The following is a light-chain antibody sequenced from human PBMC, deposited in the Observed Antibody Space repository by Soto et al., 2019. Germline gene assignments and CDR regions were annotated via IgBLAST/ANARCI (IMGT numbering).Light chain of an antibody. J-gene: IGKJ1*01. V-gene: IGKV1-12*01. CDR2: AAS. Sequence: DIPMTQSPSSVSASVGDRVTITCRASQGISTYLAWYQQRPGKAPKLLIYAASSLQTGVPSRFSGSGSGTDFTLTISSLQPEDVATYYCQQANSFPPWTFGQGTKVEIK. CDR3: QQANSFPPWT. CDR1: QGISTY.